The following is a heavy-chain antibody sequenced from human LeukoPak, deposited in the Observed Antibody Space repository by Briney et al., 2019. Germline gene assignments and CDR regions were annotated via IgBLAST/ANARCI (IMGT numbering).Heavy chain of an antibody. J-gene: IGHJ3*02. D-gene: IGHD1-26*01. Sequence: SETLSLTCTVSGASISSYYWRWIRHPPGKGLEWIGFFYYSGSTNYNPPPKSRVTLSVDTSKNQFSPKLSSVTAADTAVYYCARGGSIVGTTPHDTFDIWGQGTMVTVSS. V-gene: IGHV4-59*01. CDR2: FYYSGST. CDR1: GASISSYY. CDR3: ARGGSIVGTTPHDTFDI.